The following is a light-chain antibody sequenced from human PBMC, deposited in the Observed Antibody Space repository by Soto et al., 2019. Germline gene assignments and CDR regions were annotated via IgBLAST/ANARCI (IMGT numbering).Light chain of an antibody. CDR1: SSNIGAGFD. CDR2: ANT. Sequence: QSVLTQPPSVSGAPGQRVAISCTGSSSNIGAGFDVHWYQQLPGTAPKLLIYANTNRPSGVPDRFSGSKSGTSASLAITGLRAEDDADYYCQSYDSSLSGVIFGGGIKLTVL. V-gene: IGLV1-40*01. J-gene: IGLJ2*01. CDR3: QSYDSSLSGVI.